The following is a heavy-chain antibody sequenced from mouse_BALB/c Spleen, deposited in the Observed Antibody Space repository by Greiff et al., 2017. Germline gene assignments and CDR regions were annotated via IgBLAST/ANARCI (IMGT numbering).Heavy chain of an antibody. CDR3: ARYPNFLYYYGSSLYAMDY. D-gene: IGHD1-1*01. Sequence: EVKLQESGPGLVKPSQSLSLTCTVTGYSITSDYAWNWIRQFPGNKLEWMGYISYSGSTSYNPSLKSRISITRDTSKNQFFLQLNSVTTEDTATYYCARYPNFLYYYGSSLYAMDYWGQGTSVTVSS. J-gene: IGHJ4*01. CDR1: GYSITSDYA. V-gene: IGHV3-2*02. CDR2: ISYSGST.